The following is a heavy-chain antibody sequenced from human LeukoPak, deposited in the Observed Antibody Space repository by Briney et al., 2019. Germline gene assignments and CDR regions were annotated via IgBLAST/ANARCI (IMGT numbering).Heavy chain of an antibody. D-gene: IGHD6-19*01. J-gene: IGHJ4*02. Sequence: PGGSLRLSCAVSGFTVSSNYMSWVRQAPGRGLEWVSAIYSGGNTYYADSVKGRFTNSRDNSKNTLYLQMNSLRGEDTAVYYCARDGPNTWLPNDWGQGTLVTVSS. CDR1: GFTVSSNY. CDR2: IYSGGNT. V-gene: IGHV3-53*05. CDR3: ARDGPNTWLPND.